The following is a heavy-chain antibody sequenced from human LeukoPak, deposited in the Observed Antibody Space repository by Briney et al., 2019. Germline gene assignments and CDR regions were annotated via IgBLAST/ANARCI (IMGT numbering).Heavy chain of an antibody. Sequence: SGTLSLTCAVSGGSISSSNWWSWVRQPAGKGLEWIGRIYTSGSTNYNPSLKSRVTISVDTSKNQFSLKLNSVTAADTAVYYCATNRAELWGRGTLVTVSS. D-gene: IGHD2-2*01. CDR3: ATNRAEL. CDR2: IYTSGST. V-gene: IGHV4-4*02. CDR1: GGSISSSNW. J-gene: IGHJ2*01.